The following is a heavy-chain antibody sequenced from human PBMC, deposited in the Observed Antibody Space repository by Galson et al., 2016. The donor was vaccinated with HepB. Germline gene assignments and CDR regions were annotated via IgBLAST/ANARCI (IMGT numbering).Heavy chain of an antibody. CDR3: AKSIYYDSSGAFDI. Sequence: SLRLSCAASGFTSSSYAMNWVRQAPGKGLEWVSALSGSGGNTYHADSVNGRFTISRDNSKNTLYLQMVSLRAEDTAVYYCAKSIYYDSSGAFDIWGQGTMVTVSS. D-gene: IGHD3-22*01. CDR1: GFTSSSYA. CDR2: LSGSGGNT. J-gene: IGHJ3*02. V-gene: IGHV3-23*01.